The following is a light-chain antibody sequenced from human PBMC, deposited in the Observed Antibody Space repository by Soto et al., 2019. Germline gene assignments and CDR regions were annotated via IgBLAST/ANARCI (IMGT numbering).Light chain of an antibody. CDR1: QSVSSN. Sequence: EIVMTQSPVTLSVSPGERATLSCRASQSVSSNLAWYQQKPGQAPRLLIYDASNRATGIPDRFSGSGSGAEFTLTISSLQSEDFAVYYCQQYNNWPFITFGQGTRLEIK. V-gene: IGKV3D-15*01. J-gene: IGKJ5*01. CDR2: DAS. CDR3: QQYNNWPFIT.